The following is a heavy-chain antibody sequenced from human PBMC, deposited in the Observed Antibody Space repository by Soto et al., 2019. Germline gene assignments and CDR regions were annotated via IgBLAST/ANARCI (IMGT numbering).Heavy chain of an antibody. CDR3: ARGGLIITGYGMDV. D-gene: IGHD3-22*01. CDR1: GGTFTSYR. CDR2: IIPTFGTA. V-gene: IGHV1-69*06. J-gene: IGHJ6*02. Sequence: SVKVSCKASGGTFTSYRINWVRQAPGQGLEWMGEIIPTFGTANYAQKFQGRVTINADKSTSTAYMELSSLTSEDTAVYYCARGGLIITGYGMDVWGQGTTVTVS.